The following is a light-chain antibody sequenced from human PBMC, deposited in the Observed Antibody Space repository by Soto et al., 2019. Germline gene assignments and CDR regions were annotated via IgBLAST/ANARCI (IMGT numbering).Light chain of an antibody. Sequence: DIQMTQSPSTLSASVGDRVTITCRASQSISSWLAWYQQKPGKAPNLLIYAASSLHSGVPSRFSGAGSGTDFILTISSLQPEDFATYYCQQTSRTPKTFGQGTKVDI. V-gene: IGKV1-39*01. J-gene: IGKJ1*01. CDR2: AAS. CDR3: QQTSRTPKT. CDR1: QSISSW.